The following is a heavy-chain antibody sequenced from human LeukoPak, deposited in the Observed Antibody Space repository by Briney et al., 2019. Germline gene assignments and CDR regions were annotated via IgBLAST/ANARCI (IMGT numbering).Heavy chain of an antibody. V-gene: IGHV4-59*02. CDR1: GGSVSGYY. J-gene: IGHJ4*02. CDR3: ARDPPEDEWNSFDY. Sequence: SETLSITCTVSGGSVSGYYWNRIRQPPGKGLEWIGFIHYSGLTVYSPSLQSRVTMSVDTSRNQFSLELRSVSAADTALYYCARDPPEDEWNSFDYWGQGTLVTVSS. D-gene: IGHD3-3*01. CDR2: IHYSGLT.